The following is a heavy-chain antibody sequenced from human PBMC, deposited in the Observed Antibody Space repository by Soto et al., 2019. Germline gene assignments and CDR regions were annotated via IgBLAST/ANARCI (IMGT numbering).Heavy chain of an antibody. CDR3: ARLWCTSPSCRTDYYHGMDF. V-gene: IGHV3-48*02. CDR1: GFNFRSYS. CDR2: ISSSGGTV. D-gene: IGHD2-8*02. Sequence: PGGSLRLSCTASGFNFRSYSMNWVRQAPGKGLEWVSYISSSGGTVYYADSVKGRFTISRDSAKNSLFLLMNGLRDEDSAVYYCARLWCTSPSCRTDYYHGMDFWGQGTTVTVSS. J-gene: IGHJ6*02.